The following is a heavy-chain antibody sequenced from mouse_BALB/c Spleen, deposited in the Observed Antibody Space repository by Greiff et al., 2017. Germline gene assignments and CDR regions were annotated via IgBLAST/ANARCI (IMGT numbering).Heavy chain of an antibody. CDR3: ARASYYAY. Sequence: VKVVESGPGLVAPSQSLSITCTVSGFSLTSYGVHWVRQPPGKGLEWLGVIWAGGSTNYNSALMSRLSISKDNSKSQVFLKMNSLQTDDTAMYYCARASYYAYWGQGTLVTVSA. D-gene: IGHD2-12*01. V-gene: IGHV2-9*02. CDR1: GFSLTSYG. J-gene: IGHJ3*01. CDR2: IWAGGST.